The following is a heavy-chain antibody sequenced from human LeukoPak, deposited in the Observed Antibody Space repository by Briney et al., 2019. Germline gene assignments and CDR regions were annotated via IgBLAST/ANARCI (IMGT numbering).Heavy chain of an antibody. CDR1: GFTFSRYA. V-gene: IGHV3-64D*06. CDR3: VKGDCSSTSRSSDAFDI. J-gene: IGHJ3*02. D-gene: IGHD2-2*01. Sequence: GGSLRLSCSASGFTFSRYAMHWVRQAPGKGLEYVSAISSNGGSTYYADSVKGRFTISRDNSKNTLYLQMSSLRAEDTAVYYCVKGDCSSTSRSSDAFDIWGQGTMVTVSS. CDR2: ISSNGGST.